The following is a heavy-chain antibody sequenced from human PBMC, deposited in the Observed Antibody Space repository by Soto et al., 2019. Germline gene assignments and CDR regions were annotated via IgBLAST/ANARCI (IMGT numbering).Heavy chain of an antibody. D-gene: IGHD2-21*02. V-gene: IGHV3-74*01. CDR2: LQTDGSHP. CDR1: GFTFDYYW. J-gene: IGHJ4*02. CDR3: ARGGDPDY. Sequence: EVQLVESGGGLVQPGGSLRLSCVASGFTFDYYWMHWVRQAPGERLMWVSRLQTDGSHPDYADSVECRFTISRDNAKNRLYVQMNDLRAEDTAVYYCARGGDPDYLGQGTLVTVSS.